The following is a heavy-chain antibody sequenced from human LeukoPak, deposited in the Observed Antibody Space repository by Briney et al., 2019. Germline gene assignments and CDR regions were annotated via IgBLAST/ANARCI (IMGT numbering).Heavy chain of an antibody. D-gene: IGHD5-18*01. V-gene: IGHV3-21*01. Sequence: GGSLRLSCAASGFTFSSYNMNWVRQAPGKGLEWVSSITSSSSYIYYADSVKGRFTISRDNSKDTLYLQMNSLRSEDTAVYYCAEDSRDHTYGWSWRYFDYWGQGTLVTVSS. CDR3: AEDSRDHTYGWSWRYFDY. J-gene: IGHJ4*02. CDR1: GFTFSSYN. CDR2: ITSSSSYI.